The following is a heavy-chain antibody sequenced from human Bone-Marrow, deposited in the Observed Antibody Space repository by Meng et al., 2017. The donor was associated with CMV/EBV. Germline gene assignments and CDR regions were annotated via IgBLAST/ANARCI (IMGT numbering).Heavy chain of an antibody. V-gene: IGHV3-7*01. CDR1: GFTFSNAW. Sequence: GESLKISCAASGFTFSNAWMSWVRQAPGKGLEWVANIRQDGSERHYVASVKGRFTISRDNAKNSFYLQMNSLRAGDTAVYYCVRDGLRCSSTTCLRNFGMDVWGQGTTVTVSS. J-gene: IGHJ6*02. CDR2: IRQDGSER. CDR3: VRDGLRCSSTTCLRNFGMDV. D-gene: IGHD2-2*01.